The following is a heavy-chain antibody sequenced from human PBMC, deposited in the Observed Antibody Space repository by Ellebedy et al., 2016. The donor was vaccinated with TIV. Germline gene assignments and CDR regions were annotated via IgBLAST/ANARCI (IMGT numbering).Heavy chain of an antibody. Sequence: MPSETLSLTCAVYGGSFSGYYWSWIRQSPGKGLEWIGEINHCGNTNNNPSLKSRVTISVDTSKNQFSLNLNAVTAADTAAYYCARGGTFSHGLWYFDYWGQGTLVTVSS. CDR1: GGSFSGYY. D-gene: IGHD5-18*01. CDR2: INHCGNT. V-gene: IGHV4-34*01. J-gene: IGHJ4*02. CDR3: ARGGTFSHGLWYFDY.